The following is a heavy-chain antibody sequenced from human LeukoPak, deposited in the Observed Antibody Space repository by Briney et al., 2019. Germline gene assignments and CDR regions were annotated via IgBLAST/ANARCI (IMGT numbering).Heavy chain of an antibody. CDR2: IIPIFGTA. D-gene: IGHD3-9*01. CDR1: GGTFSSYA. V-gene: IGHV1-69*06. Sequence: AASVKVSYKASGGTFSSYAISWVRQAPGQGLEWMGGIIPIFGTANYAQKFQGRVTMNADKSTSTAYMELSSLRSEDTAVYYCAISPNYDILTGYLGAFDIWGQGTMVTVSS. J-gene: IGHJ3*02. CDR3: AISPNYDILTGYLGAFDI.